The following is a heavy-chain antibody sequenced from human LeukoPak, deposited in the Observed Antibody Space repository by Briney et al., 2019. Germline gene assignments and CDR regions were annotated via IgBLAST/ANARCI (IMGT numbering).Heavy chain of an antibody. J-gene: IGHJ3*02. D-gene: IGHD6-13*01. Sequence: AAVKVSCKASGYTFTDYHIHWVRQAPGQGLEWMGWINPNSGGTNYAQKFQGRVTMTRDTSISTAYMELSRLRSDDTAVCYCARRRGSSWFPDAFDIWGQGTMVTVSS. V-gene: IGHV1-2*02. CDR2: INPNSGGT. CDR1: GYTFTDYH. CDR3: ARRRGSSWFPDAFDI.